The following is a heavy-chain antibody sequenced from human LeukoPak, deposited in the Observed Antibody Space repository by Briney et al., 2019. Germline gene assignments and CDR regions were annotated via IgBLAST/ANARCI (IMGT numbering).Heavy chain of an antibody. Sequence: SVKVSCKASGGTFSSYAISWVRQAPGQGLEWMGGIIPIFGTANYAQKFQGRVTITTDESTSTAYMELSSLRSEDTAVYYCASLWDPSTVTNQNSWGQGTLVTVSS. CDR1: GGTFSSYA. D-gene: IGHD4-17*01. V-gene: IGHV1-69*05. J-gene: IGHJ4*02. CDR2: IIPIFGTA. CDR3: ASLWDPSTVTNQNS.